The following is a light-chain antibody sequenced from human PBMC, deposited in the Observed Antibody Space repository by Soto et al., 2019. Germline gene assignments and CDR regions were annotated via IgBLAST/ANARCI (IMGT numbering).Light chain of an antibody. V-gene: IGLV2-8*01. CDR3: TSYVGNDIWV. Sequence: QSALTQPPSASGSPGQSVTISCTGTSSDVGAYKYVSWYQQYPGKAPKLMIYEVTKRPSGVPDRFSGSKSGNTASLTVSGLKAEDEADYYCTSYVGNDIWVFGGGNKLTVL. CDR2: EVT. J-gene: IGLJ3*02. CDR1: SSDVGAYKY.